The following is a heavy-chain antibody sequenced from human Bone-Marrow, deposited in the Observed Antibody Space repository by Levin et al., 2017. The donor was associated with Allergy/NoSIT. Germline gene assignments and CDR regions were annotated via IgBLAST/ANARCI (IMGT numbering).Heavy chain of an antibody. V-gene: IGHV4-59*01. CDR3: ARVGSRYYQYMDV. CDR2: IYYSGTT. D-gene: IGHD2-8*01. Sequence: SETLSLTCTVSGGSISNYYWSWIRQPPGEGLEWLGYIYYSGTTDYNPSLKSRVTISVDTSKNQFSLKLNSVTAADTAVYHCARVGSRYYQYMDVWGKGTSVTVSS. J-gene: IGHJ6*03. CDR1: GGSISNYY.